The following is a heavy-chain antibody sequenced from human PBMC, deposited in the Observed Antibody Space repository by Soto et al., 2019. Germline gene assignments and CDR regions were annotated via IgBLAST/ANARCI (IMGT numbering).Heavy chain of an antibody. CDR2: IRSKADGGTT. V-gene: IGHV3-49*03. Sequence: GGSLRLSCTASGFTFGDYAMSWFRQAPGKGLEWVGFIRSKADGGTTEYAASVKGKFTISRDDSKSIPYLQMNSLKTDDTAVYYCTREIQFMWELLRLHPFDYWGQGTLVTVSS. J-gene: IGHJ4*02. D-gene: IGHD1-26*01. CDR3: TREIQFMWELLRLHPFDY. CDR1: GFTFGDYA.